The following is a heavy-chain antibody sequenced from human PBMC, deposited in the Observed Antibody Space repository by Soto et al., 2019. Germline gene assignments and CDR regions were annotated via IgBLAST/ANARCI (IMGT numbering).Heavy chain of an antibody. V-gene: IGHV3-74*01. D-gene: IGHD1-26*01. J-gene: IGHJ6*02. Sequence: EVQLVESGGGLVQPGGSLRLSCAASGFTFSSYWMHWVRQAPGKGLVWVSRINSDGSSTSYAYSVKGRFTISRDQAKNTLYLQMNSLRAEDTAVYYCASGGVGATTYYYYGMDVWGQGTTVTVSS. CDR3: ASGGVGATTYYYYGMDV. CDR1: GFTFSSYW. CDR2: INSDGSST.